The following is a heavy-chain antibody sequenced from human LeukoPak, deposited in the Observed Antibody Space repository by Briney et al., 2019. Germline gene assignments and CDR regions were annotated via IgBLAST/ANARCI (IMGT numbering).Heavy chain of an antibody. CDR1: GGAISSFH. CDR2: IYYSGST. CDR3: ASGTLGATSFDY. V-gene: IGHV4-59*01. D-gene: IGHD1-26*01. Sequence: KPSETLFLTCTVSGGAISSFHWSWVRQPPGKGLEWIGYIYYSGSTNYNPSLKSRVTISVDTSKNQFSLKLSSVTAADTAVYYCASGTLGATSFDYWGQGTLVTVSS. J-gene: IGHJ4*02.